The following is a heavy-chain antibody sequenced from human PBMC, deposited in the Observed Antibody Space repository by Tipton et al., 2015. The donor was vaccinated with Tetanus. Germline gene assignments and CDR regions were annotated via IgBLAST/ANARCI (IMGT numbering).Heavy chain of an antibody. V-gene: IGHV3-23*01. D-gene: IGHD3-3*01. Sequence: SLRLSCAASGFTLSTYAMNWVRQAPGKGLEWVSLLSGSGGSTYYADSVKGRFTISRDNSKNTLYLQMNSLRAEDTAVYYCAKATPPNYDFWSGYAYGMDVWGQGTTVTVSS. CDR3: AKATPPNYDFWSGYAYGMDV. CDR2: LSGSGGST. J-gene: IGHJ6*02. CDR1: GFTLSTYA.